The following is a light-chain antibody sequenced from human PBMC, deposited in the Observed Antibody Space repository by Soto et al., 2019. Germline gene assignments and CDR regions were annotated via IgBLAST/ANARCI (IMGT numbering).Light chain of an antibody. CDR3: QVWDSRSDHPV. CDR1: NIGSKS. V-gene: IGLV3-21*04. J-gene: IGLJ2*01. Sequence: SYELTQPPSVSVAPGKTARITCGGNNIGSKSVHWYQQKPGQAPVLVIYYDTDRPSGIPERISGSNSGNTATLTISRVEAGDDADYYCQVWDSRSDHPVFGGGTKLTVL. CDR2: YDT.